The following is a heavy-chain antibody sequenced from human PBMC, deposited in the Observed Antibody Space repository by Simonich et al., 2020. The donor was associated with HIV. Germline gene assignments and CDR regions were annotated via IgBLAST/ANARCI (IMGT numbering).Heavy chain of an antibody. CDR1: GGSFSGDY. D-gene: IGHD2-2*01. V-gene: IGHV4-34*01. J-gene: IGHJ4*02. CDR3: ARGFYQRLYYFDY. Sequence: QVQLQQWGAGLLKPSETLSLTCAVYGGSFSGDYWSWIRQPPGKGVEWIGEINHSGSTNYNPSLKSRVTISVDTSKNQFSLKLSSVTAADTAVYYCARGFYQRLYYFDYWGQGTLVTVSS. CDR2: INHSGST.